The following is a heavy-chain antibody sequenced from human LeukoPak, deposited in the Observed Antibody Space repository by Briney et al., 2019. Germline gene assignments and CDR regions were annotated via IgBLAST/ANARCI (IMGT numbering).Heavy chain of an antibody. V-gene: IGHV5-51*01. CDR3: ARLQVGESGSYGDY. J-gene: IGHJ4*02. CDR1: GYSFTGYW. D-gene: IGHD1-26*01. Sequence: PGESLKISCKGSGYSFTGYWIAWVRQMPGKGLEWMGIIYPDDSDTRYSPSFQSQVTISADKSISTAYLQWSSLKASDTAMYYCARLQVGESGSYGDYWGQGTLVTVSS. CDR2: IYPDDSDT.